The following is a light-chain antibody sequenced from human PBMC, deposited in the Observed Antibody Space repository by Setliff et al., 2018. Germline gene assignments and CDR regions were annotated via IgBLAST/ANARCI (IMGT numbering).Light chain of an antibody. J-gene: IGLJ1*01. CDR2: DVT. V-gene: IGLV2-8*01. CDR3: SSYAGFNNFV. CDR1: SSDVGGYDY. Sequence: QSALTQPAAVSRSPGQSITISCTGTSSDVGGYDYVSWYQQHPGKAPKLIIYDVTKRPSGVSSRFSGSKSGNTASLTVSGLQAEDEADYYCSSYAGFNNFVFGTGTKVTVL.